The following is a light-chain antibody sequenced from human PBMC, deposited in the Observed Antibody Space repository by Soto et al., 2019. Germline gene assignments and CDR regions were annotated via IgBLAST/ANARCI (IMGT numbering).Light chain of an antibody. V-gene: IGKV3-20*01. J-gene: IGKJ1*01. CDR2: GAS. Sequence: EIVLTQSPGTLSLSPGERATLSCRASQSVSSSYLAWYQQNPGQAPRLLIYGASSRSTCIPDKFSGSGSGTDFTLTISRLEPEDFAVYYCQQYGSSRTFGQETKVEIK. CDR3: QQYGSSRT. CDR1: QSVSSSY.